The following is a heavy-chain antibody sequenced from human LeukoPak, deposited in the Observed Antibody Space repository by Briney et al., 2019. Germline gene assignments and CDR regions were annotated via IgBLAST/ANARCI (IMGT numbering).Heavy chain of an antibody. CDR1: GYSFTTYW. D-gene: IGHD1-26*01. CDR2: IYPDDSDT. V-gene: IGHV5-51*01. CDR3: ARRLYSGSSYGDFDY. J-gene: IGHJ4*02. Sequence: GEPLKISCKGSGYSFTTYWIGWVRQMPGKGLEWMGIIYPDDSDTRYSPSFQGQVTISADKSISTAYLQWSSLKASDTAMYYCARRLYSGSSYGDFDYWGQGTLVTVSS.